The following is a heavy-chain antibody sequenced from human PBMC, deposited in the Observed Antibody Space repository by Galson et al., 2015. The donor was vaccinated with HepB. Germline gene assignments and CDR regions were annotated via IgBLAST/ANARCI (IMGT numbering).Heavy chain of an antibody. CDR2: IFPDDSDT. CDR3: ASSLATTLYFDY. Sequence: QSGAEVKKPGESLKISCKGSAYNFANYWIGWVRQMPGKGLEWMGIIFPDDSDTRYSPSFRGQVTISADKSINTAYLQWSRLKASDTAIYYCASSLATTLYFDYGGQGTLVTVSS. V-gene: IGHV5-51*01. D-gene: IGHD1-1*01. CDR1: AYNFANYW. J-gene: IGHJ4*02.